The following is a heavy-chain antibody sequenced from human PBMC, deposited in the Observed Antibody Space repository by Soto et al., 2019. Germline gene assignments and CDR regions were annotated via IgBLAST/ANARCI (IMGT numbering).Heavy chain of an antibody. CDR2: ISSSSSYI. Sequence: GGSLRLSCAASGFTFSSYSMNWVRQAPGKGLEWVSSISSSSSYIYYADSVKGRFTISRDNAKNSLYLQMNSLRAEDTAVYYCDRAWYNWKYGLRPIDIWGQGTMVTVSS. J-gene: IGHJ3*02. CDR1: GFTFSSYS. V-gene: IGHV3-21*01. CDR3: DRAWYNWKYGLRPIDI. D-gene: IGHD1-7*01.